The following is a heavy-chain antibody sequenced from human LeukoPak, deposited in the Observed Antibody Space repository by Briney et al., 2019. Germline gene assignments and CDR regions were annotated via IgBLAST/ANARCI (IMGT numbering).Heavy chain of an antibody. CDR3: ARVSSGWSHTFYGMDV. Sequence: SVKVSCTVCRRWFSRYYIMCVLRAPGQGLEWMGRIIPILGIANYAQKFQGRVTITADISTSTAYMELSSLRSEDTAEYYCARVSSGWSHTFYGMDVWGQGTTVTVSS. CDR2: IIPILGIA. V-gene: IGHV1-69*04. J-gene: IGHJ6*02. D-gene: IGHD6-19*01. CDR1: RRWFSRYY.